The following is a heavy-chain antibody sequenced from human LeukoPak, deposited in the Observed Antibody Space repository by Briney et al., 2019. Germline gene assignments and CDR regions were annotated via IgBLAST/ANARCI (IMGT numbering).Heavy chain of an antibody. V-gene: IGHV3-30*03. CDR3: ARPSRGTNAFDI. J-gene: IGHJ3*02. D-gene: IGHD1/OR15-1a*01. CDR1: GFSFSSHG. Sequence: PGGSLRLSWEASGFSFSSHGMHWVRQAPGKGLEWVAVVSYDGNNEDYAESVKGRFTISRDNSKNTLYLQMNSLRAEDTAVYYCARPSRGTNAFDIWGQGAMVTVSS. CDR2: VSYDGNNE.